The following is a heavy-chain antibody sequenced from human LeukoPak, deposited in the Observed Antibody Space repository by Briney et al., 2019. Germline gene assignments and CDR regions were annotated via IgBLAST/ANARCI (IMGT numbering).Heavy chain of an antibody. J-gene: IGHJ3*01. CDR3: AREQYGSDDALDV. D-gene: IGHD4-17*01. CDR2: IWYDGSNK. V-gene: IGHV3-33*01. CDR1: GFTFSNYG. Sequence: GGCLRLSCAASGFTFSNYGMHWDRQAPGKGLEWVAVIWYDGSNKDYADSVKGRFTVSRDNSKNTMDLQMNSLRAEDTAVYYCAREQYGSDDALDVWGQGTLVTVSS.